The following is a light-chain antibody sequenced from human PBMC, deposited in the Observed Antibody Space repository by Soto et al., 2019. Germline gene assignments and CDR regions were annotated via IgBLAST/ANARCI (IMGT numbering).Light chain of an antibody. V-gene: IGKV1-9*01. J-gene: IGKJ2*01. CDR1: QAISSS. Sequence: DLQLTQSPSFLSASVGDRVTITCRASQAISSSLAWYQHNPGKAPKLLIYAASTLQNGVPSSFSGRGSGTEFPLTISSLQPEDFATYYCQHLNDYRYTFGQGTKVEMK. CDR2: AAS. CDR3: QHLNDYRYT.